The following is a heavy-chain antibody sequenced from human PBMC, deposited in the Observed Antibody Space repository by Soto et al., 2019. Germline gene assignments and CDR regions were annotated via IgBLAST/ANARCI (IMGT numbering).Heavy chain of an antibody. CDR3: ARTSAAGKYYYGMNV. Sequence: PGESLKISCKGSGYSFTSYWIGWVRQMPGKGLEWMGIIYPGDSDTRYSPSFQGQVTISADKSISTAYLQWSSLKASDTAMYYCARTSAAGKYYYGMNVWGQGTTVTVSS. J-gene: IGHJ6*02. V-gene: IGHV5-51*01. CDR1: GYSFTSYW. D-gene: IGHD6-13*01. CDR2: IYPGDSDT.